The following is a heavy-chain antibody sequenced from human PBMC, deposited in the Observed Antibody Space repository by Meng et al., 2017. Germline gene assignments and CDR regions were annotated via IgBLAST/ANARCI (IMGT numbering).Heavy chain of an antibody. CDR2: ISSSSSYI. CDR3: ARRRGSSGWKFDY. J-gene: IGHJ4*02. CDR1: GFTFSSYS. V-gene: IGHV3-21*01. D-gene: IGHD6-19*01. Sequence: GGFRRLSCAASGFTFSSYSMNWVRQAPGKGLEWVSSISSSSSYIYYADSVKGRFTSSRDNAQNTLYLQMNSLRAEDTAVYYCARRRGSSGWKFDYWGQGTLVTVSS.